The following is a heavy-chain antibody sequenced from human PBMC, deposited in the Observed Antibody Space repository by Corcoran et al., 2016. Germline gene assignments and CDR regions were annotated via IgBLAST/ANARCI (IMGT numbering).Heavy chain of an antibody. D-gene: IGHD4-17*01. V-gene: IGHV3-30*18. J-gene: IGHJ6*02. CDR2: ISYDGSNK. CDR3: AKERARGDYAYGMDV. CDR1: GFTFSRYV. Sequence: QVQLVESGGGVVQPGRSLRLSCASSGFTFSRYVMHLVRQAPGKGLAWVAVISYDGSNKYYADSVQGRFTISRDNSKNTLYLQMNSLGAEDTAVYYCAKERARGDYAYGMDVWGQGTTVTVSS.